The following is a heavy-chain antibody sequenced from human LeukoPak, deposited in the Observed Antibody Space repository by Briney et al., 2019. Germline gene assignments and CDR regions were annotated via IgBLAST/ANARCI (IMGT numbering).Heavy chain of an antibody. V-gene: IGHV1-69*04. CDR2: NIPIVDRT. D-gene: IGHD2-21*01. CDR3: AIAEANFDY. J-gene: IGHJ4*02. Sequence: ASVKVSCKTSGGPFNNYAITWLRQAPGQGLEWMGRNIPIVDRTDYAQKFQGRVTITADKSTSTAYMELSSLRSEDTAVYYCAIAEANFDYWGQGTLVTVSS. CDR1: GGPFNNYA.